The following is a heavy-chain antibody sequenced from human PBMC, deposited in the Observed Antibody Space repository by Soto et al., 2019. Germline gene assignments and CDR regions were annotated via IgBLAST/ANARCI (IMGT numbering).Heavy chain of an antibody. CDR3: AKDRRAGGNSAFYFDF. J-gene: IGHJ4*02. Sequence: EVQMLASGGGLGQPGGSLRLSCAASGFKFSNYAMSWVRQAPRKGLEWVSLISATGGGTYYADSVKGRFTISRDNSHNTLYLQVHSLTAEDTAVYYCAKDRRAGGNSAFYFDFWGQGAQVTVSS. D-gene: IGHD3-16*01. CDR1: GFKFSNYA. V-gene: IGHV3-23*01. CDR2: ISATGGGT.